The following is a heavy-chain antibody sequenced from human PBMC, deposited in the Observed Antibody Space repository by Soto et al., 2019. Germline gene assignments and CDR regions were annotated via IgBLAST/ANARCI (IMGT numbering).Heavy chain of an antibody. V-gene: IGHV3-33*01. CDR3: ARGPRARITMVRGVIYY. D-gene: IGHD3-10*01. Sequence: QVQLVESGGGVVQPGRSLRLSCAASGFTFSSYGMHWVRQAPGKGLEWVAVIWYDGSNKYYADSVKGRFTISRDNSKNTLYLQMNSLRAEDMAVYYCARGPRARITMVRGVIYYWGQGTLVTVSS. J-gene: IGHJ4*02. CDR1: GFTFSSYG. CDR2: IWYDGSNK.